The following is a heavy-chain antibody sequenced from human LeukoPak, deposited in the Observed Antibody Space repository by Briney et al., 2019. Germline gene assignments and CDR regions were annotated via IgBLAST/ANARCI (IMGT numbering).Heavy chain of an antibody. D-gene: IGHD3-10*01. CDR1: GFTFSNYW. CDR2: ITSDASST. Sequence: GGSLRLSCAASGFTFSNYWMHWVRRAPGKGLVWVSRITSDASSTSYADSVQGRFTISSDNAKNTLYLRMNSLRAEDTDVYYCAREFEGQEAGAYGSGSYDVFDIWGQGTMVTVSS. V-gene: IGHV3-74*01. J-gene: IGHJ3*02. CDR3: AREFEGQEAGAYGSGSYDVFDI.